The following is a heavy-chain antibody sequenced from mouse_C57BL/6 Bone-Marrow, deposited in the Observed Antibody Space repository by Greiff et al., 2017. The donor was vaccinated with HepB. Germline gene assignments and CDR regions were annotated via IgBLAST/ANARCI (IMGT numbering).Heavy chain of an antibody. V-gene: IGHV12-3*01. CDR1: GFPITSGYY. CDR2: ITHSGET. J-gene: IGHJ4*01. Sequence: VKLLESGPGLVKPSQSLFLTCSITGFPITSGYYWIWIRQSPGTPLEWMGYITHSGETFYNPSLQSPISITRETSKNQFFLQLNSVTTEDTAMYYWAGDPIYYGNYGAMDYWGQGTSVTVSS. CDR3: AGDPIYYGNYGAMDY. D-gene: IGHD2-1*01.